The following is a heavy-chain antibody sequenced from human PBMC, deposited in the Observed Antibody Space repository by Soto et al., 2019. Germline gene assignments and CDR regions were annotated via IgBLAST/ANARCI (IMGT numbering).Heavy chain of an antibody. CDR3: ARQRRITMVRALDY. CDR1: GGSISRSSYY. CDR2: IHYSGST. V-gene: IGHV4-39*01. D-gene: IGHD3-10*01. Sequence: NPSETLSLTCTVSGGSISRSSYYWGWIRQPPGQGMARIGSIHYSGSTYYKPSLKSRVTISVDTSKNQCSLKLSSVTAADTAVYYCARQRRITMVRALDYWGQGSLVTVSS. J-gene: IGHJ4*02.